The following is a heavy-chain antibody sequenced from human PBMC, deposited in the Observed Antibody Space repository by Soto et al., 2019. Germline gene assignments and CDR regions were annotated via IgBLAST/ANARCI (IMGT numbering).Heavy chain of an antibody. Sequence: PSETLSLTCTVSGGSISSGGYYWSCMRQHPGKGLEWIGYIYYSGKTHYSPSLKSRVTISVDTSKSQFSLKLHSVTAADTAVYYCARRPDYGDYGWFDPWGQGTLVTVSS. D-gene: IGHD4-17*01. J-gene: IGHJ5*02. CDR2: IYYSGKT. V-gene: IGHV4-31*03. CDR3: ARRPDYGDYGWFDP. CDR1: GGSISSGGYY.